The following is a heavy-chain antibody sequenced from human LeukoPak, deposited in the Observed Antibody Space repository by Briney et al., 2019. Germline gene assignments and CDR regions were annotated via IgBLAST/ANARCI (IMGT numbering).Heavy chain of an antibody. CDR3: ASPCSSGWYGAFDI. D-gene: IGHD6-19*01. J-gene: IGHJ3*02. V-gene: IGHV4-39*01. CDR2: IYYSGST. CDR1: GGSISSSSYY. Sequence: SETLSLTCTVSGGSISSSSYYWGWIRQPPGKGLEWIGSIYYSGSTYYNPSLKSRVTISVDTSKNQFSLKLSSVTAADTAVYYCASPCSSGWYGAFDIWGQGTMVTVSS.